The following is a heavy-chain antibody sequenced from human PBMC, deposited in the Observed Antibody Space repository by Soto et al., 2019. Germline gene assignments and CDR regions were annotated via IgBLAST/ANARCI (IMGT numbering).Heavy chain of an antibody. Sequence: EVQLVESGGGLVQPGGSLILSCAASGFTVSSNYMSWVRQAPGKGLEWVSVIYSGGSAYYADSVKGRFTISRDNSKNTLYLQMNSLRAEDTAVYYCARHGYSYGGGYFDYWSQGTLVTVSS. V-gene: IGHV3-66*04. D-gene: IGHD5-18*01. CDR2: IYSGGSA. CDR1: GFTVSSNY. J-gene: IGHJ4*02. CDR3: ARHGYSYGGGYFDY.